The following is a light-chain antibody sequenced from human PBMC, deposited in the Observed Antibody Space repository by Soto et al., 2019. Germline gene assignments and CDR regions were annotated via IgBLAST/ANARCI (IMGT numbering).Light chain of an antibody. CDR3: QQYHNWPPQYT. V-gene: IGKV3-15*01. Sequence: EIVMTQSPATLSVSPGERATLACRASQTVASNVAWYQHKPGQAPRLLTHGASTRATGVPARFSGTGSGTEFTLTISSLQSDDFAVYYCQQYHNWPPQYTFGQGTKLQIK. CDR1: QTVASN. J-gene: IGKJ2*01. CDR2: GAS.